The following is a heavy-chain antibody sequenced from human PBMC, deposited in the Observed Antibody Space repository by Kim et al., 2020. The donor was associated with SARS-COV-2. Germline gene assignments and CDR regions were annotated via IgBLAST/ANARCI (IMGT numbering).Heavy chain of an antibody. CDR3: ARSGYSDAIGWFDP. Sequence: GGSLRLSCAASGFTVSSNYMSWVRQAPGKGLEWVSVIYSGGSTYYADSVKGRFTISRDNSKNTLYLQMNSLRAEDTAVYYCARSGYSDAIGWFDPWGQGTLVTVSS. CDR2: IYSGGST. J-gene: IGHJ5*02. V-gene: IGHV3-66*01. D-gene: IGHD5-18*01. CDR1: GFTVSSNY.